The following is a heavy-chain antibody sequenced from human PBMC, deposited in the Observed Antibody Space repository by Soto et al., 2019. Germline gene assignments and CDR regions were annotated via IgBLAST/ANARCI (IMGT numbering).Heavy chain of an antibody. J-gene: IGHJ4*02. D-gene: IGHD5-12*01. CDR3: AKGDNIGKKNGYDFDH. CDR1: GYRVSINTSS. Sequence: SQTLSLACAISGYRVSINTSSFNLIRHSPSRVLEWLGRTYFRSKWYNDYAVSVKSRIIIKPDKSNNQFSLQLNSVTPEDTAVYFCAKGDNIGKKNGYDFDHRGKGIMVTVSS. V-gene: IGHV6-1*01. CDR2: TYFRSKWYN.